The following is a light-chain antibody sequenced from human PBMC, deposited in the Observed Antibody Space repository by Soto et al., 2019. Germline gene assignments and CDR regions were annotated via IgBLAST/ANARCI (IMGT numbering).Light chain of an antibody. CDR3: QQHNYWPS. J-gene: IGKJ2*01. CDR1: QSVGSN. V-gene: IGKV3-15*01. CDR2: GAS. Sequence: ERVMTQSPVTLSVSPGERATLSCRASQSVGSNLAWYQQKPGQAPRLLLYGASTRATSIPGRFSGSGSGTEFTLTITSLQSEDFAVYYCQQHNYWPSFGQGTKLEFQ.